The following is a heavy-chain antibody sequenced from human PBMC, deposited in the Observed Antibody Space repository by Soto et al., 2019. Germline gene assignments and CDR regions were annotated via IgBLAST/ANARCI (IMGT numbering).Heavy chain of an antibody. J-gene: IGHJ4*02. CDR3: ARGSGPMIEWH. Sequence: QVQIVQSGAEEKKPGASVKVSCKASGYTFTSYAMHWVRQAPGQRLDWMGWINAGNGNTKYSQKFQGRVTITRDTSASTAYMELSSLRSEDTAVYYCARGSGPMIEWHWGQGTLVTVSS. CDR1: GYTFTSYA. V-gene: IGHV1-3*05. CDR2: INAGNGNT. D-gene: IGHD3-22*01.